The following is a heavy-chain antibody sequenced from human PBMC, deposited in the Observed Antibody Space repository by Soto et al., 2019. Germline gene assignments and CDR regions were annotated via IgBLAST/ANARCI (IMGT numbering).Heavy chain of an antibody. CDR3: ATVAVENQRWGFGP. CDR1: GGSVSSASYY. V-gene: IGHV4-61*01. D-gene: IGHD2-21*01. J-gene: IGHJ5*02. Sequence: QVQLQESGPGLVKPSETLSLSCSVSGGSVSSASYYWSWIRQSPGKGLEWIGYVYFSGSTNYNPSLTNRVPISADVSKNQISLKLTSVPAPDPAVYYCATVAVENQRWGFGPRGRGTLVTVSS. CDR2: VYFSGST.